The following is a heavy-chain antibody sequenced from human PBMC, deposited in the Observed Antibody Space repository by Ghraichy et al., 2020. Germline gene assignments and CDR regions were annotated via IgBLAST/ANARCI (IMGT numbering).Heavy chain of an antibody. J-gene: IGHJ6*02. CDR2: ITSSSRTK. V-gene: IGHV3-48*02. CDR3: ARGSRVVRFYYYDGMDV. D-gene: IGHD4-23*01. CDR1: GFSFSGYS. Sequence: LNISCVGSGFSFSGYSMNWVRQSPGKGLEWLSYITSSSRTKSYADSVKGRFTISRDNAQNSLYLQMNSLRDEDTAVYYCARGSRVVRFYYYDGMDVWGQGTTVTVSS.